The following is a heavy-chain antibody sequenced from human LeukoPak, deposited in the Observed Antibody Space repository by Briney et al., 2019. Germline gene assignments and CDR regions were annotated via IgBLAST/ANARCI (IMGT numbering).Heavy chain of an antibody. V-gene: IGHV4-59*01. J-gene: IGHJ5*02. Sequence: KPSETLSLTCTVSGGSISSYYWSWIRQPPGKGLEWIGYIYYSGSTNYNPSLKSRVTISVDTSKNQFSLKLSSVTAADTAVYYCARDPRDYYGSGSTPGWFDPWGQGTLVTVSS. CDR2: IYYSGST. CDR1: GGSISSYY. CDR3: ARDPRDYYGSGSTPGWFDP. D-gene: IGHD3-10*01.